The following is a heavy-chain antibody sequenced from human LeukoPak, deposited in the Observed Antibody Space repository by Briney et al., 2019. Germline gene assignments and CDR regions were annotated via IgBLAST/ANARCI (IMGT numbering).Heavy chain of an antibody. CDR3: ASTSYNYYFDY. D-gene: IGHD2-2*01. J-gene: IGHJ4*02. V-gene: IGHV4-31*03. CDR2: IYYSGST. Sequence: KSSETLSLTCTVSGVSVSSGGYYWSWTRQHPGKGLEWIGYIYYSGSTYYNPSLKSRLTISVDTSKNQFSLKLSSVTAADTAVYYCASTSYNYYFDYWGQGTLVTVSS. CDR1: GVSVSSGGYY.